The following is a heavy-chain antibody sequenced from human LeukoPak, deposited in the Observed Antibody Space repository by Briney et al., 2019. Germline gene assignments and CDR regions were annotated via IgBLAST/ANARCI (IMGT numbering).Heavy chain of an antibody. J-gene: IGHJ4*02. Sequence: GGSLRLSCAASGFTFSKYGMHWVRQAPGKGLEWVAVTSSDLNVKLYADSVKGRFTISRDNSRSTLYLQMNSLRPEDTAIYYCAREGYYGSGSPPSLYFDYWGQGTLVTVSS. CDR2: TSSDLNVK. CDR3: AREGYYGSGSPPSLYFDY. CDR1: GFTFSKYG. D-gene: IGHD3-10*01. V-gene: IGHV3-30*03.